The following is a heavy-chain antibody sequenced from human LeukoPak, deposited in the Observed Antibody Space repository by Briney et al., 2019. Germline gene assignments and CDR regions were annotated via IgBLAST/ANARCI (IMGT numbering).Heavy chain of an antibody. Sequence: SETLSLTCAVYGGSFSGYYWSWIRQPPGKGLEWIGEINHSGSTNYNPSLKSRVTISVDTSKNQFSLKLSSVTAADTAVYYCATPDCSSTSCYEGDDAFDIWGQGTMVTVSS. CDR3: ATPDCSSTSCYEGDDAFDI. CDR1: GGSFSGYY. V-gene: IGHV4-34*01. J-gene: IGHJ3*02. D-gene: IGHD2-2*01. CDR2: INHSGST.